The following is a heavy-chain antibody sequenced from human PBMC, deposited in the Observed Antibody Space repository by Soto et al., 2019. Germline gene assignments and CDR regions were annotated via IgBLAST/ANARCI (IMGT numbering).Heavy chain of an antibody. CDR1: GFTFSNAW. CDR3: TTDESYYDLLWYYFDY. V-gene: IGHV3-15*01. D-gene: IGHD3-9*01. CDR2: IKSKTDGGTT. Sequence: ESGGGLVKPGGSLRLSCAASGFTFSNAWMSWVRQAPGKGLEWVGRIKSKTDGGTTDYAAPVKGRFTISRDDSKNTLYLQMNSLKTEDTAVYYCTTDESYYDLLWYYFDYWGQGTLVTVSS. J-gene: IGHJ4*02.